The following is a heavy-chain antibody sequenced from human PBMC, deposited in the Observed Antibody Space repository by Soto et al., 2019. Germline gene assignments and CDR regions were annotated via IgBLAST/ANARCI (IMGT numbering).Heavy chain of an antibody. Sequence: QLQLQESGPGLVKPSETLSLTCTVSGGSISSSSYYWGWIRQPPGKGLEWIGSIYYSGSTYYNPSLKSRVTISVDTSTNQFSLKLSSVTAADTAVYYCARHISADYGDYALEYYYYYMDVWGKGTTVTVSS. V-gene: IGHV4-39*01. D-gene: IGHD4-17*01. CDR3: ARHISADYGDYALEYYYYYMDV. CDR1: GGSISSSSYY. J-gene: IGHJ6*03. CDR2: IYYSGST.